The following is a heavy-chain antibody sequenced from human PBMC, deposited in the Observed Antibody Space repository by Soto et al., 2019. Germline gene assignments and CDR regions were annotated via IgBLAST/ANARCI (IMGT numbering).Heavy chain of an antibody. CDR3: VKGLTGTVYYYGMDV. CDR2: ISSNGGST. D-gene: IGHD1-20*01. CDR1: GFTFSSYA. J-gene: IGHJ6*02. Sequence: GGSLRLSCSASGFTFSSYAMHWVRQAPGKGLEYVSAISSNGGSTYYADSVKGRFTISRDNSKNTLYLQMSSLRAEDTAVYYCVKGLTGTVYYYGMDVWGQGTTVTVSS. V-gene: IGHV3-64D*08.